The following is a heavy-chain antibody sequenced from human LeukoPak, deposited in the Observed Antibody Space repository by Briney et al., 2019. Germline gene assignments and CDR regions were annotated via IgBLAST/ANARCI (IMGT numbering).Heavy chain of an antibody. D-gene: IGHD2-21*02. Sequence: SETLSLTCAVSGGSISSSNWWSWVRQPPGKGLEWIGEIYHSGSTNYNPSLKSRVTISVDTSNNQFSPKLSSVTAADTAVYYCARSGSKVMTAINFWGQGTLVTVSS. CDR3: ARSGSKVMTAINF. V-gene: IGHV4-4*02. J-gene: IGHJ4*02. CDR2: IYHSGST. CDR1: GGSISSSNW.